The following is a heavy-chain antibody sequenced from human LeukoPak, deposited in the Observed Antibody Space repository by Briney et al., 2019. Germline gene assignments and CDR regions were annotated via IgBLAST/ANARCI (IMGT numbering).Heavy chain of an antibody. V-gene: IGHV1-2*02. D-gene: IGHD3-9*01. CDR2: INPNSGGT. CDR3: ARANFDLTYYYYMDV. Sequence: ASVKVSCKASGYTFTGYYMHWVRQAPGQGLEWMGWINPNSGGTNYAQKFQGRVTMTRDTSISTAYMELSRLRSDDTAVYYCARANFDLTYYYYMDVWGKGTTVTISS. CDR1: GYTFTGYY. J-gene: IGHJ6*03.